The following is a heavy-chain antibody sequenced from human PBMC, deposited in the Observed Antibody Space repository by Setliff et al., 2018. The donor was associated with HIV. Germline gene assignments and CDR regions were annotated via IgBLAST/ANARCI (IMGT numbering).Heavy chain of an antibody. CDR2: INAGIGNT. J-gene: IGHJ4*02. CDR1: GYTFTSYA. Sequence: ASVKVSCKASGYTFTSYAMHWVRQAPGQRLEWMGWINAGIGNTKYSQKFQGRVTITRDTSASTAYMELSSLRPEDTAVYYCASPTAIPHWGQGTLVTVSS. CDR3: ASPTAIPH. V-gene: IGHV1-3*01. D-gene: IGHD2-21*02.